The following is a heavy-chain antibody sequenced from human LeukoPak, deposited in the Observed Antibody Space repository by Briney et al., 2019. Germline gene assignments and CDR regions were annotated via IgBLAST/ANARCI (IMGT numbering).Heavy chain of an antibody. CDR3: TCDQDRSNGL. Sequence: PGGSLRLSCAASGFTFRNYWLSWVRQAPGKGLEWAANIKFDGIEKYYVDSVKGRFTVSRDNAKSSLYLQMNSLRPEDTAVYYCTCDQDRSNGLWGQGTMVTVSS. V-gene: IGHV3-7*01. J-gene: IGHJ3*01. CDR1: GFTFRNYW. CDR2: IKFDGIEK. D-gene: IGHD2-8*01.